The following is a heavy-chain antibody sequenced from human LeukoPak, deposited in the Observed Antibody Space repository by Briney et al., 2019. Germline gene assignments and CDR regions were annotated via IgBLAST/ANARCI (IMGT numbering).Heavy chain of an antibody. CDR3: ARFLGRSYGMDV. CDR1: GYTFTSYS. CDR2: INAGNGNT. D-gene: IGHD3-3*01. Sequence: ASVKVSCKASGYTFTSYSMHWVRQAPGQRLEWMGWINAGNGNTKFSQKFQGRVTITRDTSASTAYMELSSLRSEDTAVYYCARFLGRSYGMDVWGQGTTDTVSS. J-gene: IGHJ6*02. V-gene: IGHV1-3*01.